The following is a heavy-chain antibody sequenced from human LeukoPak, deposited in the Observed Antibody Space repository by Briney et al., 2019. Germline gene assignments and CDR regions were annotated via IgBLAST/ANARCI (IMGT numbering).Heavy chain of an antibody. CDR3: AKDLSGYELDY. J-gene: IGHJ4*02. CDR2: ISGSGDGT. D-gene: IGHD5-12*01. CDR1: GFTFNTYA. V-gene: IGHV3-23*01. Sequence: GGSLRLSCAASGFTFNTYAMSWVRQAPGQGLEWVSAISGSGDGTYYADSVKGRFTISRDNSKNTLYLHMNSLRAEDTAVYHCAKDLSGYELDYWGQGTLVTVSS.